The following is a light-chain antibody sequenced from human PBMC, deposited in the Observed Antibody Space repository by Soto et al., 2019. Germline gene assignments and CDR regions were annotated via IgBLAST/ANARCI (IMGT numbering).Light chain of an antibody. Sequence: QSALTQPASVSGSPGQSIAISCTGTSSDVGAYNSVSWYQQYPGKAPKLMIHDVSNRPSGVSNRFSGSKSGSTASLTISGLQAEDEADYYCSSYTSSISVVFGSGTKLTVL. CDR2: DVS. V-gene: IGLV2-14*01. CDR3: SSYTSSISVV. CDR1: SSDVGAYNS. J-gene: IGLJ1*01.